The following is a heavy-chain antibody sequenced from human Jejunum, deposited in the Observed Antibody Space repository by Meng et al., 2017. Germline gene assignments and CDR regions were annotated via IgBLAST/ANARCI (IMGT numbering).Heavy chain of an antibody. CDR1: GGSICSRSYY. J-gene: IGHJ5*02. V-gene: IGHV4-39*01. Sequence: QLQLQESGPGLVKPSETLSLSCTVSGGSICSRSYYWVWIRQSPGKGLEWIGQIYYNGKSYYNPSLKSRVTMSVDTSRSQFSLNLNTVTAADTAVYYCARASYSYDSWFDPWGQGTLVTVSS. D-gene: IGHD5-18*01. CDR3: ARASYSYDSWFDP. CDR2: IYYNGKS.